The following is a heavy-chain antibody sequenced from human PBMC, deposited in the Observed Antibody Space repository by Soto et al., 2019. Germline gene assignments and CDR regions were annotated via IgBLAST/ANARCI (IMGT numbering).Heavy chain of an antibody. V-gene: IGHV4-39*01. J-gene: IGHJ6*02. CDR2: IYYSGST. Sequence: PSETLSLTCTVSGVSISGSRYYWGWIRQPPGRGLEWIGNIYYSGSTYYTPALKSRVTLSVDTSKNQFSLNLNSVTAADTAVYYCARGGIPPSEYGIAYAMDVWGQGTTVTVSS. CDR3: ARGGIPPSEYGIAYAMDV. D-gene: IGHD1-26*01. CDR1: GVSISGSRYY.